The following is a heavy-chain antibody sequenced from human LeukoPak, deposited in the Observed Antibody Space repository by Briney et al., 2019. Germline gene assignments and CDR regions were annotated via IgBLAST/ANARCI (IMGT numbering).Heavy chain of an antibody. V-gene: IGHV1-2*02. J-gene: IGHJ5*02. CDR2: INPNSGGT. D-gene: IGHD3-3*01. Sequence: ASVKVSRKASGYTFTGYYMHWVRQAPGQGLEWMGWINPNSGGTNYAQKFQGRVTMTRDTSISTAYMELRSLRSDDTAVYYCASSTRITIFGVVITPFDPWGQGTLVTVSS. CDR1: GYTFTGYY. CDR3: ASSTRITIFGVVITPFDP.